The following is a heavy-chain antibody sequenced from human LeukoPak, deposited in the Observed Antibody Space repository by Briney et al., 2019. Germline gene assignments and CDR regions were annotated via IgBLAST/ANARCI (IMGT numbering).Heavy chain of an antibody. CDR2: VSTDGTIK. D-gene: IGHD2-15*01. CDR3: AKDHREHSVVVVAATPNY. CDR1: GFIFSSYS. Sequence: GTSLRLSCAASGFIFSSYSMHWVRQAPGKGLEWVAVVSTDGTIKYYADSMKGRFTISRDNSKNTLYLQMNSLRAEDTAVYYCAKDHREHSVVVVAATPNYWGQGTLVTVSS. J-gene: IGHJ4*02. V-gene: IGHV3-30*18.